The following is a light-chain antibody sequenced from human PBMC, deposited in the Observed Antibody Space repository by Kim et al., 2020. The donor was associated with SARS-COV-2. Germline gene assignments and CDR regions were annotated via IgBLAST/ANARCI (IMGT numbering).Light chain of an antibody. CDR3: CSYAGSWV. Sequence: PGQSVTISCTGTSSDVGGDNYVSWYQQHPGKAPKLMIYDVSKRPSGVPGRFAGSKSGNTASLTISGLQAEEEADYYCCSYAGSWVFGGGTQLTVL. CDR1: SSDVGGDNY. V-gene: IGLV2-11*01. CDR2: DVS. J-gene: IGLJ3*02.